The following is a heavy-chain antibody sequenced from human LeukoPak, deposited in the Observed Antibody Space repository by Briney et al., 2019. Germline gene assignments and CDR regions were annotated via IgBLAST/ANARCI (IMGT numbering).Heavy chain of an antibody. CDR3: ARDHRITMVRGVSYFDY. CDR1: GYTFTNHY. J-gene: IGHJ4*02. V-gene: IGHV1-46*03. CDR2: INPSRGST. Sequence: ASVTVSCKASGYTFTNHYMQWVRQAPGQGLEWMGIINPSRGSTSYAQKFQGRVTMTRDTSTSKVYMELSSLRSEDTAVYYCARDHRITMVRGVSYFDYWGQGTLVTVSS. D-gene: IGHD3-10*01.